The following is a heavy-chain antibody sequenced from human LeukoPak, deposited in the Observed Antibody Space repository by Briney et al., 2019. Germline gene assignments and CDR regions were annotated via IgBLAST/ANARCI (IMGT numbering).Heavy chain of an antibody. CDR1: GFSLGTSGVG. V-gene: IGHV2-5*02. Sequence: ESGPTLLHPTPPLTLTFTFSGFSLGTSGVGVGWIRQPPGKALEWLALIYWDDDKRYSPSLKSRLTITKDTSKNQVVLTMTNMDPVDTATYYCAHRRHSSSWEAYFDYWGQGTLVTVSS. J-gene: IGHJ4*02. CDR2: IYWDDDK. CDR3: AHRRHSSSWEAYFDY. D-gene: IGHD6-13*01.